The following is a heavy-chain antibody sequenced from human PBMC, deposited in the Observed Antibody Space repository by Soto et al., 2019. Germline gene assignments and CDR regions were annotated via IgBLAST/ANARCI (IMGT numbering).Heavy chain of an antibody. CDR3: ARQNEGWFGELWLFDY. CDR1: GGSISSSSYY. CDR2: IYYSGST. J-gene: IGHJ4*02. V-gene: IGHV4-39*01. Sequence: QLQLQESGPGLVKPSETLSLTCTVSGGSISSSSYYWGWIRQPPGKGLEWIGSIYYSGSTYYNPALSSRVTISVDTSKNQFSLKLSSVTAADTAVYYCARQNEGWFGELWLFDYWGQGTLVTVSS. D-gene: IGHD3-10*01.